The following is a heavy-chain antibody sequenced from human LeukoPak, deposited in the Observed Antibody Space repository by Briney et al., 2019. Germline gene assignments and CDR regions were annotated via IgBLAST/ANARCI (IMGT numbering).Heavy chain of an antibody. CDR1: GLTFRSYA. CDR2: IGYTGDST. J-gene: IGHJ4*02. V-gene: IGHV3-23*01. D-gene: IGHD5-18*01. Sequence: GGSLRLSCAASGLTFRSYAMSWVRQAPGKGLEWVSGIGYTGDSTHYAGSVKGRFTISRDNSRSTLYLQMNSLRAEDTAVYYCAKDRGALVDTGTLNYWGQGTLVTVSS. CDR3: AKDRGALVDTGTLNY.